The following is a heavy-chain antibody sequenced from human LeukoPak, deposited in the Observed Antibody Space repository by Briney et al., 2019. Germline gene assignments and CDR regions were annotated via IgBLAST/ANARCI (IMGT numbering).Heavy chain of an antibody. CDR2: ISSSGSTI. J-gene: IGHJ4*02. CDR1: GFTFSSYE. CDR3: ARGAEQQLVHPFDY. Sequence: GGSLRLSCAASGFTFSSYEMNWVRQAPGKGLEWVSYISSSGSTIYYADSVKGRFTISRDNAKNSLYLQMNSLRAEDTALYYCARGAEQQLVHPFDYWGQGTLVTVSS. D-gene: IGHD6-13*01. V-gene: IGHV3-48*03.